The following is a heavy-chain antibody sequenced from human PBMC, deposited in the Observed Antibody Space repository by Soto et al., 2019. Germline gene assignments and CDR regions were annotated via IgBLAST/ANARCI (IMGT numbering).Heavy chain of an antibody. Sequence: QITLNESGPTQVKPRQTLTLTCTFSGFSLTTSGVGVGWIRQSPGKAPEWLALIYWDDDKRYSPSLKSRLTITTDTSKNLVVLTMADLDPADTATYYCAHRVLRTVFGLVTTTAIYFDFWGQGTPVAVSS. V-gene: IGHV2-5*02. CDR2: IYWDDDK. D-gene: IGHD3-3*01. J-gene: IGHJ4*02. CDR3: AHRVLRTVFGLVTTTAIYFDF. CDR1: GFSLTTSGVG.